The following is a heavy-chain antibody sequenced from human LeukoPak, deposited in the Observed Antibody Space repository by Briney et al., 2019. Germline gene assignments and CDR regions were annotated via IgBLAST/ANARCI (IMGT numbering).Heavy chain of an antibody. J-gene: IGHJ5*02. Sequence: GGSLRLSCAASGFTFSSYSMNWVRQAPGKGLEWVSSISSSSSYIYYAHSVKGRFTISRDNAKNSLYLQMNSLRAEDTAVYYCAREDYDSSSGAWGKGTLVTVSS. V-gene: IGHV3-21*01. CDR2: ISSSSSYI. CDR1: GFTFSSYS. D-gene: IGHD3-22*01. CDR3: AREDYDSSSGA.